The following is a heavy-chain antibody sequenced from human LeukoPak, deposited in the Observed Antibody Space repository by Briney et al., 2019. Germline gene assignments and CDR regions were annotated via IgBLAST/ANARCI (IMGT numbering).Heavy chain of an antibody. V-gene: IGHV3-21*01. CDR1: EFTFSSYN. Sequence: GGSLRLSCAASEFTFSSYNMNWVRQAPGKGLEWVSSISSSSAYIYYADSVKGRFTISRDNAKNSLYLQMNSLRAEDTAVYYCAKGLLWFGDPKNYMDVWGKGTTVTVSS. D-gene: IGHD3-10*01. J-gene: IGHJ6*03. CDR2: ISSSSAYI. CDR3: AKGLLWFGDPKNYMDV.